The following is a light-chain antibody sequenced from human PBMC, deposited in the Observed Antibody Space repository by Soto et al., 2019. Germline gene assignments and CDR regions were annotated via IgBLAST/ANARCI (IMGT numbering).Light chain of an antibody. CDR2: EDN. CDR3: QSYDSANHVV. J-gene: IGLJ7*01. Sequence: QSVSESPGKTVTISCTGSSGSIASNYVQWYQQRPGSAPTTVIYEDNQRPSGVPDRFSGSIDRSSNSASLTISGLKTEDEADYYCQSYDSANHVVFGGGTQLTVL. V-gene: IGLV6-57*02. CDR1: SGSIASNY.